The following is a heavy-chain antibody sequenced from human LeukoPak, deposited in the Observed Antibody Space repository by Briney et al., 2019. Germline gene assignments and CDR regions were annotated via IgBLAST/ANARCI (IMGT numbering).Heavy chain of an antibody. CDR2: IYPGDSDT. CDR1: GYRFTSYW. Sequence: GESLKISCKGSGYRFTSYWIGWVRQLPGKGLEWMGIIYPGDSDTRYSPSFQGQVTISADKSISTAYLQWSSLKASDTAMYYCARMYDSSGYEYFQHWGQGTLVTVSS. J-gene: IGHJ1*01. V-gene: IGHV5-51*01. CDR3: ARMYDSSGYEYFQH. D-gene: IGHD3-22*01.